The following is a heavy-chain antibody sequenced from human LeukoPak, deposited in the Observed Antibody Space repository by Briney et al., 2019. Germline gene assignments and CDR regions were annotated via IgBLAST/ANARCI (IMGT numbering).Heavy chain of an antibody. D-gene: IGHD6-13*01. CDR1: GNSFTSYW. CDR2: IYPGGSDT. J-gene: IGHJ4*02. Sequence: GESLKISCKDSGNSFTSYWIGWVRQMPGKGLEWMGIIYPGGSDTRYSPSFQGQVTISADKSISTAYLQWSSLKASDTAMYYCARRDSSSWYGTYFDYWGQGTLVTVSS. CDR3: ARRDSSSWYGTYFDY. V-gene: IGHV5-51*01.